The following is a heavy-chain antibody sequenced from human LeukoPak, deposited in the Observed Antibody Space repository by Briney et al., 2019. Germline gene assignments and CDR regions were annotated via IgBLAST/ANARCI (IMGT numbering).Heavy chain of an antibody. CDR2: IYSGGST. J-gene: IGHJ4*02. V-gene: IGHV3-53*01. CDR3: ARYYSSGYYRAQRDYFDY. Sequence: GSLRLSCAASGFTVSSNYMSWVRQAPGKGLEWVSVIYSGGSTYYADSVKGRFTISRDNSKNTLYLQMNSLRAEDTAVYYCARYYSSGYYRAQRDYFDYWGQGTLVTVSS. CDR1: GFTVSSNY. D-gene: IGHD3-22*01.